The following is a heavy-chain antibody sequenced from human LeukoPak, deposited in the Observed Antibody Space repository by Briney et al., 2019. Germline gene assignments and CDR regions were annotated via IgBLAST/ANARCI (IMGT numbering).Heavy chain of an antibody. CDR2: ISGSGGST. Sequence: GGSLRLSCVASGFTFSGYWMSWVRQAPGKGLEWVSAISGSGGSTYYADSVKGRFTISRDNAKNSLYLQMNSLRAEDTAVYYCARDRDYYDSSGYYPVMGWFDPWGQGTLVTVSS. D-gene: IGHD3-22*01. V-gene: IGHV3-23*01. J-gene: IGHJ5*02. CDR3: ARDRDYYDSSGYYPVMGWFDP. CDR1: GFTFSGYW.